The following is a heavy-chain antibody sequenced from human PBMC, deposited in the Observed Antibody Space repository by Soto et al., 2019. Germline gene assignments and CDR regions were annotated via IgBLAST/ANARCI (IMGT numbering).Heavy chain of an antibody. J-gene: IGHJ4*02. CDR1: GFTFSRYA. CDR2: ISYDGSDK. CDR3: ASVVVVAHFDY. V-gene: IGHV3-30-3*01. D-gene: IGHD2-15*01. Sequence: QVQLVESGGGVVQPGRSLRLSCAASGFTFSRYAMHWVRQAPGKGLEWVAVISYDGSDKYYADSVKGRFTISRDNSKNTLYLQMNSLRAEDTAVYYCASVVVVAHFDYWGQGTLVTVSS.